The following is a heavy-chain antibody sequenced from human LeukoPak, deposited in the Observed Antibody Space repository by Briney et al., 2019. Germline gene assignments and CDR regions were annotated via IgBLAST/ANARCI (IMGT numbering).Heavy chain of an antibody. V-gene: IGHV4-61*02. CDR1: GGSISSGSYY. D-gene: IGHD3-10*01. CDR2: IYTSGST. J-gene: IGHJ5*02. Sequence: SETLSLTCTVSGGSISSGSYYWSWIRQPARKGLEWIGRIYTSGSTNYNPSLKSRVTISVDTSKNQFSLKLSSVTAADTAVYYCARALFSYWFDPWGQGTLVTVSS. CDR3: ARALFSYWFDP.